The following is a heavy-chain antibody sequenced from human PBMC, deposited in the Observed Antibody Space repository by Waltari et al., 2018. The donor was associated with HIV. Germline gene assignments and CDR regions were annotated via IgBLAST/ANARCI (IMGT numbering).Heavy chain of an antibody. V-gene: IGHV4-34*01. D-gene: IGHD3-22*01. CDR2: SSDRGAT. CDR1: GGSFTEYF. J-gene: IGHJ3*02. Sequence: QVHLQQWGAGLLKPSETLSLTFGVSGGSFTEYFWSWIRQSLGTGREWIGESSDRGATNYNPSLRSRVTMSVDRPKSQFSLNLRSLSAADTAVYYCARGVSNGANNYRLGYLMPIDMWGPGTTVIVS. CDR3: ARGVSNGANNYRLGYLMPIDM.